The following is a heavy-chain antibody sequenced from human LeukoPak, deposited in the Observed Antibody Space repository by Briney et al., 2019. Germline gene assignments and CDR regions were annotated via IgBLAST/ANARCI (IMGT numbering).Heavy chain of an antibody. Sequence: ASVKVSCKASGYTFTSYAMNWVRQAPGQGLEWMGWINTNTGNPTYAQGFTGRFVFSLDTSVSTAYLQISSLEAEDTAVYYCARDLRVSSSWSDYYYGMDVWGQGTTVTVSS. CDR2: INTNTGNP. D-gene: IGHD6-13*01. V-gene: IGHV7-4-1*02. CDR3: ARDLRVSSSWSDYYYGMDV. J-gene: IGHJ6*02. CDR1: GYTFTSYA.